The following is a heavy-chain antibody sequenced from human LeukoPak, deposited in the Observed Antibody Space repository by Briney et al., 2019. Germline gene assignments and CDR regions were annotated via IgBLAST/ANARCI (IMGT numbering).Heavy chain of an antibody. CDR3: ARESGAYSSSWDFDY. V-gene: IGHV1-69*01. CDR2: IIPIFGTA. J-gene: IGHJ4*02. D-gene: IGHD6-13*01. Sequence: SVKVSCKASGGTFSSYAISWVRQAPGQGLEWMGGIIPIFGTANYAQKFQGRVTITADESTSTAYMELSSLRSEDTAVYYCARESGAYSSSWDFDYWGQGTLVIVSS. CDR1: GGTFSSYA.